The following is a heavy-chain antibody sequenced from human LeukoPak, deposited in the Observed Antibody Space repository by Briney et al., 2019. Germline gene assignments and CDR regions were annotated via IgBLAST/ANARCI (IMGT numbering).Heavy chain of an antibody. CDR2: IIPNSGGT. Sequence: ASVKVSCKASGGTFSSYAISWVRQAPGQGLEWMGGIIPNSGGTNYAQKFQGRVTMTRDTSISTAYMELSRLRSDNTAVYYCARVPPPHYYDSSGYYDYWGQGTLVTVSS. V-gene: IGHV1-2*02. D-gene: IGHD3-22*01. CDR1: GGTFSSYA. CDR3: ARVPPPHYYDSSGYYDY. J-gene: IGHJ4*02.